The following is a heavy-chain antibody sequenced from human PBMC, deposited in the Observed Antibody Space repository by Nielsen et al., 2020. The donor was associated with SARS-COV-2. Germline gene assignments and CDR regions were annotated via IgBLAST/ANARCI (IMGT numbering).Heavy chain of an antibody. CDR3: ARAGAVIRGVIKD. J-gene: IGHJ1*01. CDR1: GFTFDDYA. Sequence: GGSLRLSCEGSGFTFDDYAMHWVRKAPGKGLEWVAVISDDGSNKYSADSVKGRFTISRDNSKNTLYLQMNSLRVEDTAVYHCARAGAVIRGVIKDWGQGTLVTVSS. CDR2: ISDDGSNK. V-gene: IGHV3-30-3*01. D-gene: IGHD3-10*01.